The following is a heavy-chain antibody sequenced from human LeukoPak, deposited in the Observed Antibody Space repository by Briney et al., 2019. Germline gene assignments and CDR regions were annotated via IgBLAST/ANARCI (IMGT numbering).Heavy chain of an antibody. D-gene: IGHD3-9*01. CDR3: ARGDILTGYRYYFDY. J-gene: IGHJ4*02. CDR1: GYTFTGYG. V-gene: IGHV1-69*06. Sequence: SVKVSCKASGYTFTGYGIIWVRQAPGQGLEWLGGIIPFFGTANYAQKFQGRVTITADKSTSTDYMELSSLRSEDTAVYYCARGDILTGYRYYFDYWGQGTLVTVSS. CDR2: IIPFFGTA.